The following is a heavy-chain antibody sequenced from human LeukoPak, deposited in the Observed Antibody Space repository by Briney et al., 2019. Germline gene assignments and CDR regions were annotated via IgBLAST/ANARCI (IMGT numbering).Heavy chain of an antibody. V-gene: IGHV3-48*03. D-gene: IGHD3-16*01. CDR3: GRLAAETGGGYLDY. CDR2: ISSSGSTI. CDR1: GFTFSSYE. J-gene: IGHJ4*02. Sequence: GGSLRLSCGASGFTFSSYEMNWVRQAPGKGLEWVSYISSSGSTIYCADSVKGRFTISRDNAKNSLYLQMNSLRAEDTAVYYCGRLAAETGGGYLDYWGQGTLVTVSS.